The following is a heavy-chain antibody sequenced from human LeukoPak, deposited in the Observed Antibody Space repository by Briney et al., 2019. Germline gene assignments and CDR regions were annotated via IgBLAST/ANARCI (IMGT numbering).Heavy chain of an antibody. Sequence: GGSLRLSCAASGFTFRSYGLHWVRQAPGKGLEWVALIWNGGSNKYYADSVKGRSTISRDNSKNTLYLQMNSLRAEDTAVYYCAREWTRTGPFDYWGQGTLVTVSS. V-gene: IGHV3-33*01. D-gene: IGHD3/OR15-3a*01. CDR3: AREWTRTGPFDY. CDR2: IWNGGSNK. CDR1: GFTFRSYG. J-gene: IGHJ4*02.